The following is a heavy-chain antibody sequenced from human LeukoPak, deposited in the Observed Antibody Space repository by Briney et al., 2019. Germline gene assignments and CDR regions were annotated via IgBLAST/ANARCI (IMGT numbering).Heavy chain of an antibody. Sequence: GGSPRLSCAASGFTFSSYAMSWVRQAPGKGLEWVSAIRDSGSSTHYADSVKGRLTTSRDNSKNTLFLQMNSLRAEDTAIYYCAKYVPQDSGSSHFDYWGQGALVTVSS. CDR3: AKYVPQDSGSSHFDY. J-gene: IGHJ4*02. D-gene: IGHD1-26*01. V-gene: IGHV3-23*01. CDR2: IRDSGSST. CDR1: GFTFSSYA.